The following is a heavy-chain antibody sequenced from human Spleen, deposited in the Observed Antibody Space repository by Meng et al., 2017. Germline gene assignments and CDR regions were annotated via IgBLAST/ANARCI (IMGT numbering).Heavy chain of an antibody. CDR3: ARSSTSPASYFFDY. J-gene: IGHJ4*02. CDR2: IYYSGST. CDR1: GGSVSSGSYY. D-gene: IGHD6-6*01. V-gene: IGHV4-61*01. Sequence: QVQLQESGPGLVKPSGTLSLTCTVSGGSVSSGSYYWSWIRQPPGKGLEWIGHIYYSGSTNYNPSLKSRVTISVDTSKNQFSLKLSSVTAADTAVYFCARSSTSPASYFFDYWGQGTLVTVSS.